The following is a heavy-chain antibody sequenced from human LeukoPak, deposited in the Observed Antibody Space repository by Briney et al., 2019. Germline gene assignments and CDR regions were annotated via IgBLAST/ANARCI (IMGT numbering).Heavy chain of an antibody. J-gene: IGHJ4*02. CDR3: ARSQAKYAVVLDY. Sequence: GASVKVSCKASGGTFSSYAISWVQQAPGQGLEWMGGIIPIFGTANYAQKFQGRVTITTDESTSTAYMELSSLRSEDTAVYYCARSQAKYAVVLDYWGQGTLVTVSS. V-gene: IGHV1-69*05. CDR1: GGTFSSYA. D-gene: IGHD3-22*01. CDR2: IIPIFGTA.